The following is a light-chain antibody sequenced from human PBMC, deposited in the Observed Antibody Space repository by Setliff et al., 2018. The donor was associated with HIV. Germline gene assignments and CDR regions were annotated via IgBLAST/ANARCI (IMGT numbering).Light chain of an antibody. CDR2: DVT. V-gene: IGLV2-14*03. CDR1: SSDIGAFDY. Sequence: QSVLTQHASVSGSPGQSITVSCTGTSSDIGAFDYVSWYRQHPGKAPEVVIYDVTNRPSGVSNRLSGSKSGNTASLPISGHQPEDEADYYCTSYANIDVVMFGSGTKGTVL. J-gene: IGLJ1*01. CDR3: TSYANIDVVM.